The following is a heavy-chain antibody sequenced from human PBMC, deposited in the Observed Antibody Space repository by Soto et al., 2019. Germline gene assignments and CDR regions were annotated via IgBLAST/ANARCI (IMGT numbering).Heavy chain of an antibody. J-gene: IGHJ5*02. CDR3: ARVDDYDIGQFMFDR. D-gene: IGHD4-17*01. Sequence: QVQLQESGPGLVKPSETLSLTCTVSGDYIRSGDNYWSWIRQFPGKGLEWIGNIYHSGRTFYNPSLRRQVTISVDTSKNQVSLTLCLVTAADTAVYYCARVDDYDIGQFMFDRWGQGTLVTVSS. CDR1: GDYIRSGDNY. CDR2: IYHSGRT. V-gene: IGHV4-31*01.